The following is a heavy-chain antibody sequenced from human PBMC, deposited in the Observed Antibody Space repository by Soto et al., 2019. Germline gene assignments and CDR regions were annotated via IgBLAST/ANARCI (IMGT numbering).Heavy chain of an antibody. CDR1: GYTFTGYS. V-gene: IGHV1-2*02. CDR2: IIPNSGGT. D-gene: IGHD3-3*01. J-gene: IGHJ6*02. Sequence: ASVKVSCKASGYTFTGYSMHWVRQAPGQGLEWMGWIIPNSGGTNYAQKFQGRVTMTRDTSISTAYMELSRLRSDDTAVYYCARDVLRFLEWSLGGMDVWGQGTTVTVSS. CDR3: ARDVLRFLEWSLGGMDV.